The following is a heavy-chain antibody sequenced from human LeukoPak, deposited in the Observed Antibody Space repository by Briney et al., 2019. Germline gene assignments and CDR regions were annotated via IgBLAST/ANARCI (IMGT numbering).Heavy chain of an antibody. CDR2: INTGNGNT. V-gene: IGHV1-3*04. CDR3: ASKWFGNWFDP. CDR1: GYTFTSYA. Sequence: EASVKVSCKASGYTFTSYAMHWVRQAPGQRLGWMGWINTGNGNTKYSQKFQGRVTITRDTSASTAYMELSSLRSEDTAVYYCASKWFGNWFDPWGQGTLVTVSS. D-gene: IGHD3-10*01. J-gene: IGHJ5*02.